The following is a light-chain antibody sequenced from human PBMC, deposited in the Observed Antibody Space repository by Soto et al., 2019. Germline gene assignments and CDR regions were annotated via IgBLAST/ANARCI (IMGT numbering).Light chain of an antibody. J-gene: IGLJ1*01. CDR3: SSGTSDSSYV. Sequence: QSALTQPASVAGSPGQSITISCTGTSSYVGLYDYVSWYQQHPGKAPQLMIYAVSNRPSGVSNRFSASKSGNTASLFISGLQAEDEADYYCSSGTSDSSYVFGSGTKVTVL. CDR2: AVS. CDR1: SSYVGLYDY. V-gene: IGLV2-14*01.